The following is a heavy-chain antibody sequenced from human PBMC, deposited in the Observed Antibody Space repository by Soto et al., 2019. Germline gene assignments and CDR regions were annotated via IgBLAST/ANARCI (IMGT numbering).Heavy chain of an antibody. CDR2: ISYDGSNK. CDR3: ARDLLGDPKLSCYPTLCYYYGMDV. CDR1: GFTFSSYA. Sequence: QVQLVESGGGVVQPGRSLRLSCAASGFTFSSYAMHWVRQAPGKGLEWVAVISYDGSNKYYADSVKGRFTISRDNSKNTLYLQMNSLRAEDTAVYYCARDLLGDPKLSCYPTLCYYYGMDVWGQGTTVTVSS. D-gene: IGHD2-15*01. J-gene: IGHJ6*02. V-gene: IGHV3-30-3*01.